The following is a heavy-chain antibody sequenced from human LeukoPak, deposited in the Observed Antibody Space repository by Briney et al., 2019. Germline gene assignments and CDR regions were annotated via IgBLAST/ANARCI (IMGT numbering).Heavy chain of an antibody. Sequence: PSETLSLTCTVSGGSISSGDYYWSWIRQPPGKGLEWIGYIYYSGSTNYNPSLKSRVTISVDTSKNQFSLKLSSVTAADTAVYYCARAIAAAGNWGEYFHHWGQGTLVTVSS. D-gene: IGHD6-13*01. V-gene: IGHV4-30-4*01. CDR2: IYYSGST. J-gene: IGHJ1*01. CDR3: ARAIAAAGNWGEYFHH. CDR1: GGSISSGDYY.